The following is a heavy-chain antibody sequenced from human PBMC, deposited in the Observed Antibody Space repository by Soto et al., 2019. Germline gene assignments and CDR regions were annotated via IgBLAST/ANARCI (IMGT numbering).Heavy chain of an antibody. CDR3: ARVIGGLYYFDY. V-gene: IGHV1-3*01. CDR1: GYTFTSYA. D-gene: IGHD3-16*01. CDR2: INAGNGNT. Sequence: ASVKVSCKASGYTFTSYAMHWVRQAPGQRLEWMGWINAGNGNTKYSQKFQGRVTMTTDISASTAYMELSSLRSEDTAVYYCARVIGGLYYFDYWGQGTLVTVSS. J-gene: IGHJ4*02.